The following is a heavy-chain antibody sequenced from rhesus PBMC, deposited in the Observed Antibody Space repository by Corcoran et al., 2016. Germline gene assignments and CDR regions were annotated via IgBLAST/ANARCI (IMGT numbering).Heavy chain of an antibody. CDR3: ARQSGYRFDY. CDR2: IRSGGST. D-gene: IGHD3-28*01. V-gene: IGHV4-160*01. Sequence: QVQLQQWGEGLVKPSETLSLTCAVYVGSVSGYWLGWFRPPPGKGLEWIGRIRSGGSTNYNPSRKSRVTISIDTSKNQVSLKLSSVTAADTAVYYCARQSGYRFDYWGQGVLVTVSS. J-gene: IGHJ4*01. CDR1: VGSVSGYW.